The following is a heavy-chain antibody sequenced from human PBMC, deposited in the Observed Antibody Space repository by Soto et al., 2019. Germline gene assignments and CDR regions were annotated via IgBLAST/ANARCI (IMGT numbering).Heavy chain of an antibody. CDR2: IKQDGSEK. D-gene: IGHD6-19*01. CDR1: GFTFSSYW. CDR3: ARPAGYSSGWYYYYYVMDV. V-gene: IGHV3-7*01. Sequence: GGSLRLSCAASGFTFSSYWMSWVRQAPGKGLEWVANIKQDGSEKYYVDSVKGRFTISRDNAKNSLYLQMNSLRAEDTAVYYCARPAGYSSGWYYYYYVMDVWGQGTTVTVSS. J-gene: IGHJ6*02.